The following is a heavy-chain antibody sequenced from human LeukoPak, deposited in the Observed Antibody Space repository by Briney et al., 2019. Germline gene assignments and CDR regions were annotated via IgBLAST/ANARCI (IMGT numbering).Heavy chain of an antibody. V-gene: IGHV3-73*01. J-gene: IGHJ5*02. CDR2: IRSKANSYAT. CDR1: GFTFSGSA. CDR3: TSNGWTGHCGGDCPT. D-gene: IGHD2-21*02. Sequence: GGSLRLSCAASGFTFSGSAMHWVRQASGKGLEWVGRIRSKANSYATAYAASVKGRFTISRDDSKNTAHLQMNSLKTEDTAVYYCTSNGWTGHCGGDCPTWGQGTLVTVSS.